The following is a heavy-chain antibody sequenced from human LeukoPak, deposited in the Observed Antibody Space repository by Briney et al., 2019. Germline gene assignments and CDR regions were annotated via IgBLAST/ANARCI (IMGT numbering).Heavy chain of an antibody. CDR2: ISGSGGST. J-gene: IGHJ4*02. CDR3: AKDYRGDMITFGGVIDPY. V-gene: IGHV3-23*01. CDR1: GFTFSSYW. D-gene: IGHD3-16*02. Sequence: PGGSLRLSCAASGFTFSSYWMSWVRQAPGKGLEWVSAISGSGGSTYYADSVKGRFTISRDNSKNTLYLQMNSLRAEDTAVYYCAKDYRGDMITFGGVIDPYWGQGTLVTVSS.